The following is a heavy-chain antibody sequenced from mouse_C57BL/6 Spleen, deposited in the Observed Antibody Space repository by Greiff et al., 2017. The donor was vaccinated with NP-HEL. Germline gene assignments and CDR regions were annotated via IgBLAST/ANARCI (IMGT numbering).Heavy chain of an antibody. V-gene: IGHV5-4*01. J-gene: IGHJ2*01. Sequence: EVQLVESGGGLVKPGGSLKLSCAASGFTFSSYAMSWVRQTPEKRLEWVATISDGGSYTYYPDNVKGRFTISRDNAKNNLYLQMSHLESEDTAMYYCAREGVVATGYFDYWGQGTTLTVSS. D-gene: IGHD1-1*01. CDR1: GFTFSSYA. CDR2: ISDGGSYT. CDR3: AREGVVATGYFDY.